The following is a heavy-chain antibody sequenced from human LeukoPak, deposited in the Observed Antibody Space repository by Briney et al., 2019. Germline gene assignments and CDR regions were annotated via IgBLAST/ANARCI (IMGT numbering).Heavy chain of an antibody. V-gene: IGHV3-21*01. J-gene: IGHJ4*02. Sequence: GGSLRLSCEASGFTFSNFNMNWVRQSPGKGLEWLSSITSSSAYIHYADSVQGRFTVSRDNAGNTLFLQMNNLRTDDTAIYYCARRTAIATAGTLLYYFDYWGLGTVVTVSS. CDR1: GFTFSNFN. CDR3: ARRTAIATAGTLLYYFDY. CDR2: ITSSSAYI. D-gene: IGHD6-13*01.